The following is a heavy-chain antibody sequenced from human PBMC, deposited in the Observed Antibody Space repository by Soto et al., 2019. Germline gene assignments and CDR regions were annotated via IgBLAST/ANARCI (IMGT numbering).Heavy chain of an antibody. V-gene: IGHV1-46*01. CDR3: ARAGENYGSGTFSPPLRYYFNS. Sequence: QVHLVQSGTEVKKPGASVNVSCKASGYTFTTHYMHWVRQAPGQGLEWMGIINPSGGRTTYALKFQGRVTMTSDTSTNTVYVELTSLRSEDTAIYFCARAGENYGSGTFSPPLRYYFNSWGQGTLVTVSS. CDR1: GYTFTTHY. D-gene: IGHD3-10*01. CDR2: INPSGGRT. J-gene: IGHJ4*02.